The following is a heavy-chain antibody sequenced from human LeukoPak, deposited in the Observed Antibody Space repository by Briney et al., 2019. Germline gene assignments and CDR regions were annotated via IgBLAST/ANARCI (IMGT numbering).Heavy chain of an antibody. Sequence: SETLSLTCAVSGGSISSYFWTWIRQPPGKGLQWLGYVYHTGSTNYNPSLKSRVTMSVDTSKNQFSLKLKSVTAADTAVYYCARDPWSYGYFYYFDYWGQGTLVTVSS. D-gene: IGHD5-18*01. CDR1: GGSISSYF. CDR2: VYHTGST. J-gene: IGHJ4*02. V-gene: IGHV4-59*12. CDR3: ARDPWSYGYFYYFDY.